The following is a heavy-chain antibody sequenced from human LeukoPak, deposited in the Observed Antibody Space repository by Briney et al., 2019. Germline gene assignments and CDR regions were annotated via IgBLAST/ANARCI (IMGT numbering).Heavy chain of an antibody. CDR3: AREGYSSSWSPGGAYYYYYYYMDV. J-gene: IGHJ6*03. Sequence: SETLSLTCTVSGGSISSYYWSWIRQPAGKGLEWIGRIYTSGSTNYNPSLKSRVTMSVDTSKNQFSLKLSSVTAADTAVYYCAREGYSSSWSPGGAYYYYYYYMDVWGKGTTVTISS. CDR1: GGSISSYY. D-gene: IGHD6-13*01. V-gene: IGHV4-4*07. CDR2: IYTSGST.